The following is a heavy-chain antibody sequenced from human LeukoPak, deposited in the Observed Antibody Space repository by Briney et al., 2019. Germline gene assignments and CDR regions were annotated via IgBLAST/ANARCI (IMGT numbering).Heavy chain of an antibody. V-gene: IGHV3-30*02. D-gene: IGHD2-2*01. J-gene: IGHJ4*02. CDR1: GFTFSSYG. CDR3: AKDRASDIVVAIDY. Sequence: GGSLRLSCAASGFTFSSYGMHWVRQAPGKGLEWVAFIRYDGSNKYYADSVKGRFTISRDNSENTLYLQMNSLRAEDTAVYYCAKDRASDIVVAIDYWGQGTLVTVSS. CDR2: IRYDGSNK.